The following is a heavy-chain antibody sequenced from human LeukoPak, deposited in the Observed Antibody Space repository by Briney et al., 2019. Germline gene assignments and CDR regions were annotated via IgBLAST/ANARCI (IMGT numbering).Heavy chain of an antibody. V-gene: IGHV3-33*01. J-gene: IGHJ4*02. D-gene: IGHD6-19*01. CDR2: IWYDGSNK. Sequence: GGSLRLSCAASGFTFSNYAMHWVRQVPGKGLEWVAVIWYDGSNKYYADSVKGRFTISRDNSKNTLYLQMNSLRAEDTAVYYCARSSGWQPDFDYWGQGTLVTVSS. CDR1: GFTFSNYA. CDR3: ARSSGWQPDFDY.